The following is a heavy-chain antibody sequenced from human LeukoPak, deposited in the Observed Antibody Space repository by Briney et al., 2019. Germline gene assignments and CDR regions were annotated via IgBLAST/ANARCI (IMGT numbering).Heavy chain of an antibody. V-gene: IGHV3-21*01. CDR3: ARAGYCGGDCHSGYCDF. CDR2: ISSSSSYI. D-gene: IGHD2-21*02. J-gene: IGHJ4*02. Sequence: GGSLRLSCAASGFTFSSYSMNWVRQAPGKGLEWVSSISSSSSYIYYADSVMGRFTISRDNAKNSLYLQMNSLRAEDTAVYYCARAGYCGGDCHSGYCDFWGQGTLVTVSS. CDR1: GFTFSSYS.